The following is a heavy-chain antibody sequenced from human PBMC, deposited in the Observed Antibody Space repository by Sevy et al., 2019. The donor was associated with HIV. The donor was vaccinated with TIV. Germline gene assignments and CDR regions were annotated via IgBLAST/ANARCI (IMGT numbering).Heavy chain of an antibody. CDR3: ARVVTMVRGVIMHDAFDI. CDR1: GGTFSSYA. J-gene: IGHJ3*02. V-gene: IGHV1-69*13. Sequence: ASVKVSCKASGGTFSSYAISWVRQGPGQGLEWMGGIIPIFGTANYAQKFQGRVTITADESTSTAYMELSSLRSEDTAVYYCARVVTMVRGVIMHDAFDIWGQGTMVTVSS. D-gene: IGHD3-10*01. CDR2: IIPIFGTA.